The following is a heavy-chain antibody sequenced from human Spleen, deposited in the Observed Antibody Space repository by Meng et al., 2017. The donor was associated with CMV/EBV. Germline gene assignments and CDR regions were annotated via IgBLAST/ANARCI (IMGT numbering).Heavy chain of an antibody. Sequence: GESLKISCAASGFTFSSYSMNWVRQAPGKGLEWVSMIGTAGDTYYPGSVKGRFTISRQNAKNSLYLQMNSLRAGDTAVYYCARGATESFDGMDVWGQGTTVTVSS. CDR1: GFTFSSYS. J-gene: IGHJ6*02. D-gene: IGHD3-10*01. V-gene: IGHV3-13*01. CDR2: IGTAGDT. CDR3: ARGATESFDGMDV.